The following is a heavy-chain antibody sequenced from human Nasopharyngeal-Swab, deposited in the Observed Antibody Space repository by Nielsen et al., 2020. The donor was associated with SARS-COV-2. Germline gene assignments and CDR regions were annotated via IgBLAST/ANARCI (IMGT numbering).Heavy chain of an antibody. D-gene: IGHD6-19*01. V-gene: IGHV1-24*01. CDR2: FDPEDGET. CDR1: GYTLTELS. CDR3: ARDLSSGWYVGTQNWFDP. Sequence: ASVKVSCKVSGYTLTELSMHWVRQAPGKGLEWMGGFDPEDGETIYAQKFQGRVTMTEDTSTSTAYMELRSLRSDDTAVYYCARDLSSGWYVGTQNWFDPWGQGTLVTVSS. J-gene: IGHJ5*02.